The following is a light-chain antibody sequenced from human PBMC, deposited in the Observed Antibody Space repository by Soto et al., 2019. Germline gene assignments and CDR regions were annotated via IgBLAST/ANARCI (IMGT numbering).Light chain of an antibody. J-gene: IGKJ1*01. Sequence: DIVMTQTPLSLPVTLGQPVSISCRSSQSLVHSDGSTYLSWFHQRPGQPPRLLLYKISNRFSGVPDRFSGSGAATDFTLKITRVEAEDVGVYYCMQATRFTRSFGQGTKLEIK. V-gene: IGKV2-24*01. CDR3: MQATRFTRS. CDR1: QSLVHSDGSTY. CDR2: KIS.